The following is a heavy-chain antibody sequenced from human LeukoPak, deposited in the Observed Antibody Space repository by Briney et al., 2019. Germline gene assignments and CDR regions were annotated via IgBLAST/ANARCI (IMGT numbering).Heavy chain of an antibody. Sequence: SVKVSCKASGGTFSSYAISWVRQAPGQGLEWMGGIIPIFGTANYAQKFQGRVTITADKSTSTAYMELSSLRSEDTAVYYCAREPYGSGSYSPNYFDYWGQGTLVTVSS. J-gene: IGHJ4*02. V-gene: IGHV1-69*06. CDR3: AREPYGSGSYSPNYFDY. D-gene: IGHD3-10*01. CDR2: IIPIFGTA. CDR1: GGTFSSYA.